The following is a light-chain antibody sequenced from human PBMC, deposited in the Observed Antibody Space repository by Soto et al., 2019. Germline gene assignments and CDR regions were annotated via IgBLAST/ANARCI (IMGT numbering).Light chain of an antibody. V-gene: IGKV3D-20*02. CDR2: GAS. CDR3: QQRSNWPIT. CDR1: QSVSNNY. J-gene: IGKJ5*01. Sequence: EIVLTQSPGPLSLSPGESATLSRRASQSVSNNYLAWYQQTPGQAPRLLIYGASNRATGIPDRFSGSGSGTDFTLTISSLEPEDFAVYYCQQRSNWPITFGQGTRLEIK.